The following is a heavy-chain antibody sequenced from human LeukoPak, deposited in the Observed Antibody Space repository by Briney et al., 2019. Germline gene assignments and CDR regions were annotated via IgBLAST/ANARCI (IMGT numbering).Heavy chain of an antibody. CDR2: IIPIFGTA. V-gene: IGHV1-69*13. Sequence: GASVKVSCKASGGTFSSYAIGWVRQAPGQGLEWMGGIIPIFGTANYAQKFQGRVTITADESTSTAYMELSSLRSEDTAVYYCASAWVVVVPAALPPAEYFQHWGQGTLVTVSS. J-gene: IGHJ1*01. D-gene: IGHD2-2*01. CDR3: ASAWVVVVPAALPPAEYFQH. CDR1: GGTFSSYA.